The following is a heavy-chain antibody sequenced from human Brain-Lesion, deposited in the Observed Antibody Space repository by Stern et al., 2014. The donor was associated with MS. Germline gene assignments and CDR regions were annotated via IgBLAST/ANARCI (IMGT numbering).Heavy chain of an antibody. V-gene: IGHV3-30*18. J-gene: IGHJ4*02. CDR3: AKGRFPYYYDTSGYYAPLDY. CDR2: ISYDGSNK. Sequence: VHLVESGGGVVQPGRSLRLSCAASGFTFRNYGMHWVRQAPGKGLEWGAVISYDGSNKYYADSVKGRFTISRDNSKNTLYLQMHSLRTEDTAVYYCAKGRFPYYYDTSGYYAPLDYWGQGTLVTVSS. D-gene: IGHD3-22*01. CDR1: GFTFRNYG.